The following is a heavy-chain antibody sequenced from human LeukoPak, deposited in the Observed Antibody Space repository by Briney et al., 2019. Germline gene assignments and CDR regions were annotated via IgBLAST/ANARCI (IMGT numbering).Heavy chain of an antibody. CDR3: ARTPYYYYYYMDV. CDR1: GGSISSGSYY. J-gene: IGHJ6*03. CDR2: IYTSGST. Sequence: SETLSLTCTVSGGSISSGSYYWSWIRQPAGKGLEWIGRIYTSGSTNYNPSLKSRDTISVDTSKNQFSLKLSSVTAADTAVYYCARTPYYYYYYMDVWGKGTTVTVSS. V-gene: IGHV4-61*02.